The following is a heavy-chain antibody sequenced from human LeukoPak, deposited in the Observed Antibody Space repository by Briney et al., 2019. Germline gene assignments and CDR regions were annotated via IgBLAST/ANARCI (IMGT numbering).Heavy chain of an antibody. D-gene: IGHD3-22*01. V-gene: IGHV4-59*01. CDR2: ISYSGYS. CDR1: GGSMSGYY. CDR3: ARGRDYYDSSGSYGYFDY. Sequence: SETLSLTCTASGGSMSGYYWTWIRQPPGKGLEWIGYISYSGYSNYNPSLKSRVTMTVDTSKNQFSLKLSSVTAADPALYYCARGRDYYDSSGSYGYFDYWGQGTLVTVSS. J-gene: IGHJ4*02.